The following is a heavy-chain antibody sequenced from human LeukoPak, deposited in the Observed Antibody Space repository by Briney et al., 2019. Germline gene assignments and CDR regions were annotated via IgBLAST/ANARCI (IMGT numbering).Heavy chain of an antibody. CDR3: ARGTAANTFDY. D-gene: IGHD6-13*01. J-gene: IGHJ4*02. CDR1: GYSISSGYY. CDR2: INHSGST. Sequence: SETLSLTCTVSGYSISSGYYWSWIRQPPVKGLEWIGEINHSGSTNYNPSLKSRVTISVDTSKNQFSLKLSSVTAADTAVYYCARGTAANTFDYWGQGTLVTVSS. V-gene: IGHV4-38-2*02.